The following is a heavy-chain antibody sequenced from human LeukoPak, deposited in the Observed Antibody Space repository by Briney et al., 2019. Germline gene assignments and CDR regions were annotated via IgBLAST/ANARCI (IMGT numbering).Heavy chain of an antibody. CDR3: ASGAGWESGY. CDR1: GPTSSRNF. V-gene: IGHV3-7*01. J-gene: IGHJ4*02. D-gene: IGHD1-26*01. CDR2: INQDGSEK. Sequence: GGSLRLSCAVSGPTSSRNFMSWVRQTPEKGLEWVANINQDGSEKNYVHSVKGRFTISRANAKNSLFLQMNSLRAEDTAIYYCASGAGWESGYWGQGTLVTVCS.